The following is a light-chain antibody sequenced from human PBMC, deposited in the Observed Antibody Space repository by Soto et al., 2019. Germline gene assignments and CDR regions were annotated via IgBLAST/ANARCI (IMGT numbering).Light chain of an antibody. CDR1: QSITNY. J-gene: IGKJ4*01. CDR2: AAS. Sequence: DIQMTQSPSSLSASVGDRVTITCRASQSITNYLNWYQQKVGKAPQLLIYAASTLQSGVPSRFSGIGSGTDFTLTINNLQPEDFATYYCHQSYSRPLTFGGGTKVE. V-gene: IGKV1-39*01. CDR3: HQSYSRPLT.